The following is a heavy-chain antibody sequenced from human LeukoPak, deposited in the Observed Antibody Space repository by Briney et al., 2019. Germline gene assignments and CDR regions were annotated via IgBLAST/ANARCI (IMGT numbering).Heavy chain of an antibody. CDR2: IYYTGIT. CDR3: ARRQQLGRKYDAFDI. V-gene: IGHV4-39*01. CDR1: GGSINDRSYY. Sequence: SETLSLTCTVSGGSINDRSYYWGWIRQPPGNGLEWIGTIYYTGITYYNPSLKSRVTISVDTSKTQFSLKVTSVTAADTAVYYCARRQQLGRKYDAFDIWGEGTLVTVSS. D-gene: IGHD6-13*01. J-gene: IGHJ3*02.